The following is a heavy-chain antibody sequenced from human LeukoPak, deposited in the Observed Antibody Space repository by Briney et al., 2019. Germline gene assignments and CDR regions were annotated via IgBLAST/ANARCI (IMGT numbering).Heavy chain of an antibody. D-gene: IGHD6-19*01. V-gene: IGHV4-31*03. Sequence: SETLSLTCTVSGGSISSVGYFWSWIRQNPGKGLEYIGYIFNTGRASDNPSLRSRVTMSVDTPNNQFSLRLISVTAADTAVYYCATLVPVYSSGWYYVDYWGQGTLVTVSS. CDR2: IFNTGRA. J-gene: IGHJ4*02. CDR1: GGSISSVGYF. CDR3: ATLVPVYSSGWYYVDY.